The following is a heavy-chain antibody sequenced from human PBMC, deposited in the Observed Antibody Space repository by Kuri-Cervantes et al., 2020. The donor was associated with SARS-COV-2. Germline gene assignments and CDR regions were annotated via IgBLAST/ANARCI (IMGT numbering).Heavy chain of an antibody. V-gene: IGHV1-69*04. CDR2: IIPILGIA. CDR3: ARGESAPEGHFDL. D-gene: IGHD1-14*01. CDR1: GGTFSSYA. Sequence: SVRVSCKASGGTFSSYAISWVRQAPGQGLEWMGRIIPILGIANYAQKFQGRVTITADKSTSTAYMELSSLRSEDTAVYYCARGESAPEGHFDLWGRGTLVTVSS. J-gene: IGHJ2*01.